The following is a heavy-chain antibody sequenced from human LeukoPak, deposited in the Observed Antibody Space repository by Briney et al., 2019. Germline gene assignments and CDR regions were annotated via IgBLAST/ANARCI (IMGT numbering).Heavy chain of an antibody. CDR2: ISSNGGST. CDR1: GFTFSSYA. J-gene: IGHJ5*02. Sequence: PGGSLRLSCAAFGFTFSSYAMHWVRQAPGKGLGYVSAISSNGGSTYYANSVKGRFTISRDNSKNTLYLQMGSLRAEDMAVYYCAILGSGGFDPWGQGTLVTVSS. CDR3: AILGSGGFDP. V-gene: IGHV3-64*01. D-gene: IGHD1-14*01.